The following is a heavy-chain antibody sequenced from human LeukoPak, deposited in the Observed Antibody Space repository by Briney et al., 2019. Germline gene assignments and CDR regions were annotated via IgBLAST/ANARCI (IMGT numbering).Heavy chain of an antibody. V-gene: IGHV3-7*01. CDR2: IKPDGSEK. Sequence: PGGSLGLSCAASGFSFNSYWMSWVRQVPGKGPEWVANIKPDGSEKYYVDSVKSRFMVSRDNAKNSLYLQMSSLRAEDTAMYYCAEGSNYGDSSFWGQGTLVTVSS. J-gene: IGHJ4*02. CDR1: GFSFNSYW. CDR3: AEGSNYGDSSF. D-gene: IGHD4-17*01.